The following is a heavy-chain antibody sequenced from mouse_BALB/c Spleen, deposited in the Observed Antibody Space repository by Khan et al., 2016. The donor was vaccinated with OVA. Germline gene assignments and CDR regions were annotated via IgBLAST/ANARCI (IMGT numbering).Heavy chain of an antibody. J-gene: IGHJ3*01. Sequence: VQLQQSGPELMKPGASVKISCKATGYSFTSYYMHWVKQSHGKSLEWIGYIDPFNGGTNYNQKFKGKATMTVDKSSSTAYIPISTLTSEDSAVYYCTRLGLNSWFACWSQGALVTVSA. CDR3: TRLGLNSWFAC. CDR2: IDPFNGGT. CDR1: GYSFTSYY. V-gene: IGHV1S135*01. D-gene: IGHD1-3*01.